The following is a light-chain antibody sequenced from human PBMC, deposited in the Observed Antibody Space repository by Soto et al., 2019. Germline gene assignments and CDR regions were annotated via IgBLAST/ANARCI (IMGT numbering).Light chain of an antibody. V-gene: IGKV3-11*01. Sequence: EIVLKQSPATLYLSPGERANISCRASQSVSSYLAWYQQKPGQAPRLLIYDASNRATGIPARFSGSGSGTDFTLTISSLEPEDFAVYYCQQRSNWPPWTFGQGTKVEL. CDR2: DAS. J-gene: IGKJ1*01. CDR3: QQRSNWPPWT. CDR1: QSVSSY.